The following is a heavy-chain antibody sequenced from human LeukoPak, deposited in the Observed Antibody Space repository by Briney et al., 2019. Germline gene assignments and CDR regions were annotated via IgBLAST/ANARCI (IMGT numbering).Heavy chain of an antibody. V-gene: IGHV3-23*01. J-gene: IGHJ6*02. Sequence: GGSLRLSCAASGFTFSSYAMSWVRQAPGKGLEWVSAISGSGGSTYYADSVKGRFTISRDNSKNTLYLQMNSLRAEDTAVYYCAKEQYLVGTAMVNVDGMDVWGQGTTVTVSS. CDR2: ISGSGGST. CDR3: AKEQYLVGTAMVNVDGMDV. CDR1: GFTFSSYA. D-gene: IGHD5-18*01.